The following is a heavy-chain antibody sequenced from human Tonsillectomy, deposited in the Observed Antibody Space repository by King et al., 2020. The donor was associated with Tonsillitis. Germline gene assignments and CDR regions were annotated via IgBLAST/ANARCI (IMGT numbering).Heavy chain of an antibody. V-gene: IGHV3-64D*06. CDR1: GFTFSSYA. CDR3: VKGGYGSGSYYNSFDY. Sequence: VQLVESGGGLVQPGGSLRLSCSASGFTFSSYAMHWVRQAPGKGLEYVSAISSNGGSTYYADSVKGRFTISRDNSKNTLYLQMSRLRAEDTAVYYCVKGGYGSGSYYNSFDYWGQGTLVTVSS. CDR2: ISSNGGST. J-gene: IGHJ4*02. D-gene: IGHD3-10*01.